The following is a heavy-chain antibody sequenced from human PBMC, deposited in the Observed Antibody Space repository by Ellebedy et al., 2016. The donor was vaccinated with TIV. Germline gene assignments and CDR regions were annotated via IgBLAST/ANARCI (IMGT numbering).Heavy chain of an antibody. CDR1: GFAFSSYA. V-gene: IGHV3-48*01. D-gene: IGHD6-13*01. Sequence: GGSLRLSXAASGFAFSSYAMHWVRQAPGKGLAWVSYIGSSSTTIYYADSVKGRFTISRDKAKNSLYLQMNSLRAEDTAVYYCAAAAGAGDDAFDIWGQGTMVTVSS. CDR2: IGSSSTTI. CDR3: AAAAGAGDDAFDI. J-gene: IGHJ3*02.